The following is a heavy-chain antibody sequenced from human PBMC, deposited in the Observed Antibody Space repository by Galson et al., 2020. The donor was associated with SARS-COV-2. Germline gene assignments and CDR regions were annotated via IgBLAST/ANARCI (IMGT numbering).Heavy chain of an antibody. J-gene: IGHJ6*02. D-gene: IGHD3-3*01. CDR2: ISSSGGIT. CDR3: ARDFDFWKGGFNNYGLDA. CDR1: GFTFSLRS. Sequence: GESLKISCAASGFTFSLRSMNWVRQAPGKGLEWLSYISSSGGITHYADSLKGRFTISRDNAKNSLYLQMNSLRAEDTALYYCARDFDFWKGGFNNYGLDAWGQGTAVTVSS. V-gene: IGHV3-48*04.